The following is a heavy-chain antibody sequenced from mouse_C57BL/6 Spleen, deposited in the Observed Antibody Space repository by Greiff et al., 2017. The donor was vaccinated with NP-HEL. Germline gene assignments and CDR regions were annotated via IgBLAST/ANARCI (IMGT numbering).Heavy chain of an antibody. V-gene: IGHV2-2*01. CDR3: ARTGSYAMDY. CDR2: IWSGGST. Sequence: QVQLKQSGPGLVQPSQSLSITCTVSGFSLTSYGVHWVRQSPGKGLEWLGVIWSGGSTDSNAAFISRLSISKDNSKSQVFIKMNSLQADDTAIYYCARTGSYAMDYWGQGTSVTVSS. CDR1: GFSLTSYG. J-gene: IGHJ4*01. D-gene: IGHD4-1*01.